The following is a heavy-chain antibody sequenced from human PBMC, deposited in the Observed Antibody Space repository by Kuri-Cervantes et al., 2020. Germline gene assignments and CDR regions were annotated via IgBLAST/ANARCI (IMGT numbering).Heavy chain of an antibody. CDR3: ARGGTYYYDSSGYYYDSVDY. J-gene: IGHJ4*02. V-gene: IGHV3-30*03. CDR2: ISYEGSIK. CDR1: GFTFSSYG. D-gene: IGHD3-22*01. Sequence: GESLKISCAASGFTFSSYGMHWVRQAPGKGLEWVAIISYEGSIKYYADSVKGRSTISKDNSKNTLFLQMNSLRAEDTAVYYCARGGTYYYDSSGYYYDSVDYWGQGTLVTVSS.